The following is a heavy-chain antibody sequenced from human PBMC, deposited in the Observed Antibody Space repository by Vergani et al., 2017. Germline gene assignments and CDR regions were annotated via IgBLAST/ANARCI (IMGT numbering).Heavy chain of an antibody. V-gene: IGHV1-18*04. J-gene: IGHJ5*02. CDR1: GYTFTSYG. CDR3: ARDRGSSYYDFWSGYFWFDP. CDR2: ISAYNGNT. D-gene: IGHD3-3*01. Sequence: QVQLVQSGAEVKKPGASVKVSCKASGYTFTSYGISWVRQAPGQGLDWMGWISAYNGNTNYAQKLQGRVTMTTDTSTSTAYMELTSLRSQDTAVYYCARDRGSSYYDFWSGYFWFDPWGQGTLVTVSS.